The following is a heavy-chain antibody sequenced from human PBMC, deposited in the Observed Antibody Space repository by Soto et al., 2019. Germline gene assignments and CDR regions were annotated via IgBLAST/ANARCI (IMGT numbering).Heavy chain of an antibody. CDR2: IKSKTDGGTT. Sequence: PGGSLRLSCAASGFTFSNAWMSWVRQAPGKGLEWVGRIKSKTDGGTTDYAAPVKGRFTISRDDSKNTLYLQMNSLKTEDTAVYYCTTNIVVVPAATSYWGQGTLVTVSS. D-gene: IGHD2-2*01. J-gene: IGHJ4*02. CDR1: GFTFSNAW. CDR3: TTNIVVVPAATSY. V-gene: IGHV3-15*01.